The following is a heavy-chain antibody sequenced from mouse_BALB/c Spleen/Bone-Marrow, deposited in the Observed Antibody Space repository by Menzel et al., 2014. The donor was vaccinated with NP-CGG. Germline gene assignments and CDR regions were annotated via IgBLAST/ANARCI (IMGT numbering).Heavy chain of an antibody. CDR3: ARGRWYY. CDR2: VNPNIGGT. CDR1: GYTFTDYT. V-gene: IGHV1-22*01. Sequence: VQLKESGPELVMPGAPVKISCKTSGYTFTDYTLHWVKQSHGKSLEWIGGVNPNIGGTSYNQKFKDKASLTVNKSSTTAYMELRSLTSEDSAVYYCARGRWYYWGQGTTLTVSS. D-gene: IGHD2-3*01. J-gene: IGHJ2*01.